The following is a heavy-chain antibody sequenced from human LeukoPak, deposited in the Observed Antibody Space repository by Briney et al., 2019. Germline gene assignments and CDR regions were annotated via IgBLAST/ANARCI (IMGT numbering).Heavy chain of an antibody. Sequence: ASVKVSCKASGYTFTGYYMHWVRQAPGQGLEWMGIINPSGGSTSYAQKFQGRVTMTRDMSTSTVYMELSSLRSEDTAVYHCARDNRYDSSGYAFDIWGQGTMVTVSS. CDR1: GYTFTGYY. J-gene: IGHJ3*02. CDR2: INPSGGST. CDR3: ARDNRYDSSGYAFDI. D-gene: IGHD3-22*01. V-gene: IGHV1-46*01.